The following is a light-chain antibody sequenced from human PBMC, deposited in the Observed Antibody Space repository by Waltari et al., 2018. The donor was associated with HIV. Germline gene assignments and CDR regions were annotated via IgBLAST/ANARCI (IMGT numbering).Light chain of an antibody. CDR1: PSNIGSNS. CDR2: SND. J-gene: IGLJ2*01. Sequence: QSPLTQTPSMSGAPGQRVNISCSGGPSNIGSNSVNWYRQLPGTAPKLLIYSNDQRPSSAPVRFSGSKSATSAFLVISGLQSDDEADYYCATWDDTMSVVFGGGTRLTVL. V-gene: IGLV1-44*01. CDR3: ATWDDTMSVV.